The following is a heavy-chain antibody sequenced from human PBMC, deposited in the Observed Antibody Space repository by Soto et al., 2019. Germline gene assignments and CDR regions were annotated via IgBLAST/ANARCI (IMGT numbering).Heavy chain of an antibody. CDR1: GGSISSGGYY. J-gene: IGHJ5*02. D-gene: IGHD2-15*01. CDR3: ARAWGMVAALSWFDP. Sequence: QVQLQESGPGLVKPSQTLSLTCTVSGGSISSGGYYWSWIRQHPGKGLEWIGYIYYSGSTYYNPSLESRVTISVDTSKNQFSLKLSSVTAADTAVYYCARAWGMVAALSWFDPWGQGTLVTVSS. CDR2: IYYSGST. V-gene: IGHV4-31*03.